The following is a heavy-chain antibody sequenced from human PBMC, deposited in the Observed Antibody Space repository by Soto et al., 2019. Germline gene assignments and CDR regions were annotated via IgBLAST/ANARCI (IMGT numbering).Heavy chain of an antibody. CDR1: GYTFTSYY. J-gene: IGHJ4*02. CDR3: ARVQDDFWSGYPYFDY. CDR2: INPSSGST. Sequence: ASVKVSCKASGYTFTSYYMHWVRQAPGQGLEWMGIINPSSGSTSYAQKFQGRVTMTRDTSTSTVYMELSSLRSEDTAVYYCARVQDDFWSGYPYFDYWGQGTLVTVSS. V-gene: IGHV1-46*01. D-gene: IGHD3-3*01.